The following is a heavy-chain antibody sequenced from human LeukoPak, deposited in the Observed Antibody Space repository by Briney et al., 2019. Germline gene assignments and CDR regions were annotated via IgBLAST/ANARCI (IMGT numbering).Heavy chain of an antibody. CDR1: GGSFSGYY. CDR2: INHSGST. J-gene: IGHJ4*02. CDR3: ARGSGANDYSYYFDY. Sequence: TSETLSLTCAVYGGSFSGYYWSWIRQPPGKGLEWIGEINHSGSTNYNPSLKSRVTISVDTSKNQFSLKLSSVTAADTAVYYCARGSGANDYSYYFDYWGQGTLVTVSS. V-gene: IGHV4-34*01. D-gene: IGHD4-11*01.